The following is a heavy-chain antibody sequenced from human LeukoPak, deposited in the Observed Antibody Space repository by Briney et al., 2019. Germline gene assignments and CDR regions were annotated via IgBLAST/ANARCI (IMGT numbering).Heavy chain of an antibody. Sequence: SETLSLTCIISGGSISSSSYYWGWIRQPPGKGLEWIGVIYYSGDTHYNPSLKSRVTISVDTSKNQFSLKLNPVTAADTAVYYCAKNFGRPVHSTLYGMDVWGQGTTVTVSS. CDR3: AKNFGRPVHSTLYGMDV. V-gene: IGHV4-39*01. D-gene: IGHD2-2*01. J-gene: IGHJ6*02. CDR1: GGSISSSSYY. CDR2: IYYSGDT.